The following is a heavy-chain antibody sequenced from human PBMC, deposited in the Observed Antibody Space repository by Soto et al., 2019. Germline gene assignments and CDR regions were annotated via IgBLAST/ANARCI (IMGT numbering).Heavy chain of an antibody. CDR2: MNPNSGNT. Sequence: ASVKVSCKASGYTFTSYDINWVRQATGQGLEWMGWMNPNSGNTGYAQKFQGRVTMTRNTSISTAYMELSSLRSEDTAVYYCARGKVRITIFGVVMAYDMDVWGRGTTVTVSS. V-gene: IGHV1-8*01. CDR1: GYTFTSYD. J-gene: IGHJ6*02. CDR3: ARGKVRITIFGVVMAYDMDV. D-gene: IGHD3-3*01.